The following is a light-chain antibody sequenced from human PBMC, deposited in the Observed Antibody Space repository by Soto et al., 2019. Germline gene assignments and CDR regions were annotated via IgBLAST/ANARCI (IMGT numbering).Light chain of an antibody. CDR3: QHYNNWPPI. Sequence: EIVMTQSPATLSVSPGERGTLSCRASQSVSNNLAWYQQKPGQRPRLLIYGASTRATGIPARFSGSGSGTEFTLTISSLQSEDFAVYYCQHYNNWPPIFGGGTMVEI. CDR1: QSVSNN. CDR2: GAS. J-gene: IGKJ4*01. V-gene: IGKV3-15*01.